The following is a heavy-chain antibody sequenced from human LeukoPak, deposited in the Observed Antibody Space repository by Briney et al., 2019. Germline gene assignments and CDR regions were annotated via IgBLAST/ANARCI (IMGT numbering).Heavy chain of an antibody. CDR2: ISSDGGST. V-gene: IGHV3-64*01. D-gene: IGHD6-13*01. CDR1: GFTFSSHG. CDR3: ATDSSRWYPNVLDY. J-gene: IGHJ4*02. Sequence: GGSLTLSCVASGFTFSSHGLHWVGQAPGKGLEYVSAISSDGGSTYYANSVKGRFTISRDNSKNTLYLQMGSLRADDMAVYYCATDSSRWYPNVLDYWGQGTLVTVSS.